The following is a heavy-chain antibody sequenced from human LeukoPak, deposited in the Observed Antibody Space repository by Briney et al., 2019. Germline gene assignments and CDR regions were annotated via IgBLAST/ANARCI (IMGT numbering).Heavy chain of an antibody. V-gene: IGHV1-46*01. CDR3: ARAAGPGGIAAAVSYYFDY. Sequence: GASVKVSCKASGYTFTSYYMHWVRQAPGQGLEWMGIINPSGGSTSYAQKFQGRVTMTRDTSISTAYMELSRLRSDDTAVYYCARAAGPGGIAAAVSYYFDYWGQGTLVTVSS. CDR2: INPSGGST. J-gene: IGHJ4*02. D-gene: IGHD6-13*01. CDR1: GYTFTSYY.